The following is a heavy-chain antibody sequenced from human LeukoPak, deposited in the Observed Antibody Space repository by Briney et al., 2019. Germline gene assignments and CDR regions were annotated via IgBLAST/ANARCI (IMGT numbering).Heavy chain of an antibody. Sequence: SETLSLTCAVYAGPFSGYYWSWIRQPPGKGLEWIGEINHSGSTNYNPSLKSRVTISVDTSKKQFSLNLSSVTAADTAVYYCARTSGRDGSGWNPRPFDYWGRGTLVTVSS. CDR3: ARTSGRDGSGWNPRPFDY. CDR1: AGPFSGYY. V-gene: IGHV4-34*01. D-gene: IGHD6-19*01. J-gene: IGHJ4*02. CDR2: INHSGST.